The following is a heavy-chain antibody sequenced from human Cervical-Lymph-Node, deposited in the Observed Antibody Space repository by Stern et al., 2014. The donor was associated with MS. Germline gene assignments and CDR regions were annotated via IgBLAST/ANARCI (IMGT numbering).Heavy chain of an antibody. Sequence: VQLVQSGAEVKKPGSSVTVSCKASGGSFSMDSISWVRQAPGQGLEWMGGLTPMFGTSNYAQKFQGRVTTTADVSTSTAYMELTSLRSEDTAVYFCARDQGGIADSWGQGTLVIVSS. V-gene: IGHV1-69*12. D-gene: IGHD6-13*01. CDR2: LTPMFGTS. CDR3: ARDQGGIADS. J-gene: IGHJ4*02. CDR1: GGSFSMDS.